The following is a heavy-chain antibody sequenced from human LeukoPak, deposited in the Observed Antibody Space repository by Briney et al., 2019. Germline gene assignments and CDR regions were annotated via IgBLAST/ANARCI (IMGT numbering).Heavy chain of an antibody. J-gene: IGHJ4*02. CDR2: ISGSGGST. D-gene: IGHD6-19*01. CDR3: ATDFRSSGWYVGGDY. Sequence: GGSLRLSCAASGFTFSSYAMSWVRQAPGKGLEWVSAISGSGGSTYYADSVKGRFTISRDNSKNTLYLQMNSLRAEDTAVYYCATDFRSSGWYVGGDYWGQGTLVTVSS. CDR1: GFTFSSYA. V-gene: IGHV3-23*01.